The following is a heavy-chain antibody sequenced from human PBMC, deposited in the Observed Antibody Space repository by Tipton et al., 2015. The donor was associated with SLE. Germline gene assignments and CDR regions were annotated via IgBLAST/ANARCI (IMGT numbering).Heavy chain of an antibody. Sequence: LRLSCTVSGGSISGSRNYWGWIRQSPGKGLEWIGNIYYSGSTYYNPSLKSRVTISVETSKNQFSLKLSSVTAADTAVYYCARERAAGHSYYYYMDVWGKGTTVTVSS. CDR1: GGSISGSRNY. CDR3: ARERAAGHSYYYYMDV. CDR2: IYYSGST. D-gene: IGHD6-13*01. V-gene: IGHV4-39*07. J-gene: IGHJ6*03.